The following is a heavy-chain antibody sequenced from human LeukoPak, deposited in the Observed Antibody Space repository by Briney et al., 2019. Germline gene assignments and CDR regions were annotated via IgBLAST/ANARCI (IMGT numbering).Heavy chain of an antibody. Sequence: GGSLRLSCAASGFTFSTYWMSWVRQAPGKGLEWVANIKEDGSEKDYVDSAKGRFTISRDNAKNSLYLQMNSLRAEDTAVYYCARDPVDTAVLGYYYYYMDVWGKGTTVTVSS. D-gene: IGHD5-18*01. J-gene: IGHJ6*03. V-gene: IGHV3-7*01. CDR1: GFTFSTYW. CDR2: IKEDGSEK. CDR3: ARDPVDTAVLGYYYYYMDV.